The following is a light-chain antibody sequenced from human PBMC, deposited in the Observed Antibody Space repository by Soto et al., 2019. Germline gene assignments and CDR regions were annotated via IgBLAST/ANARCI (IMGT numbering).Light chain of an antibody. V-gene: IGKV1-39*01. Sequence: DIQMTQSPSSLSASVGDRVTITCRASQSISNYLNWYQQKPGKAPKLLIYDASSMQSGVTSRISGSGSGTDFTLTICILQPEDFATYYCQQSYSTPQTFGQGTKVDIK. CDR2: DAS. J-gene: IGKJ1*01. CDR3: QQSYSTPQT. CDR1: QSISNY.